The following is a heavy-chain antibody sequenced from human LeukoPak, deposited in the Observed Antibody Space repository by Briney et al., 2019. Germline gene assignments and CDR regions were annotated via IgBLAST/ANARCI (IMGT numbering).Heavy chain of an antibody. CDR1: GGTFSSYA. J-gene: IGHJ3*02. V-gene: IGHV1-69*05. CDR3: ATERITMIVVAPGGAFDI. Sequence: VASVKVSCKASGGTFSSYAISWVRQAPGQGLEWMGGIIPIFGTANYAQKFQGRVTITTDESTSTAYMELSSLRSEDTAVYYCATERITMIVVAPGGAFDIWGQGTMVTVSS. CDR2: IIPIFGTA. D-gene: IGHD3-22*01.